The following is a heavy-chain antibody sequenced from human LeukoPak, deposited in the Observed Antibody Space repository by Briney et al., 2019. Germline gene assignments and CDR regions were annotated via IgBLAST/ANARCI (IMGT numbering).Heavy chain of an antibody. CDR3: ARHSSSWYGINWFDP. V-gene: IGHV4-38-2*01. D-gene: IGHD6-13*01. Sequence: SETLSLTCAVSGYSISSGYYWGWIRQPPGKGLEWIGSIYHSGSTYYNPSLKSRVTISVDTSKNQFSLKLSSVTAADTAVYYCARHSSSWYGINWFDPWGQGTLDTVSS. J-gene: IGHJ5*02. CDR1: GYSISSGYY. CDR2: IYHSGST.